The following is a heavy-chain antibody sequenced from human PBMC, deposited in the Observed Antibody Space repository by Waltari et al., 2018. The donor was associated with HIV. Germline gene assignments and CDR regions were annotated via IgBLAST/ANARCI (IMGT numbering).Heavy chain of an antibody. CDR2: IYHSGST. CDR1: GYSISSGSY. CDR3: ARDIRNSSGWAYYYYGMDV. V-gene: IGHV4-38-2*02. Sequence: QVQLQESGPGLVQPSETMSLTCTVSGYSISSGSYCGWHRQPPGKGLEWIGCIYHSGSTYYNPSLKSRVTISVDTSKNQFSLKLSSVTAADTAVYYCARDIRNSSGWAYYYYGMDVWGQGTTVTVSS. D-gene: IGHD6-19*01. J-gene: IGHJ6*02.